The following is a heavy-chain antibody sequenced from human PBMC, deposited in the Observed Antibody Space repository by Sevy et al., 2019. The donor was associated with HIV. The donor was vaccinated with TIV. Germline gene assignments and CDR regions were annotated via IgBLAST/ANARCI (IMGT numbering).Heavy chain of an antibody. CDR3: AKGGDFWSGYYSYYFDY. V-gene: IGHV3-23*01. CDR1: GFTFSSYA. Sequence: GGSLRLSCAASGFTFSSYAMSWVRQAPGKGLEWVSAISGSGGSTYYADSVKGRFTISRDNSKNTLYLKMNSLRAEDTAVYYCAKGGDFWSGYYSYYFDYWGQGTLVTVSS. CDR2: ISGSGGST. J-gene: IGHJ4*02. D-gene: IGHD3-3*01.